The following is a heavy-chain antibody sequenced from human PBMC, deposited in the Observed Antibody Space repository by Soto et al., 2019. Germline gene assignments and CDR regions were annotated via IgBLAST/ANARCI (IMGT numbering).Heavy chain of an antibody. J-gene: IGHJ3*01. V-gene: IGHV3-23*01. CDR2: ISGSGGST. Sequence: EVQLLESGGGLVQPGGSLRVSCAASGFTFSSYPMSWVHQAPGKGLEWVAFISGSGGSTYYADSVKGRFTISRDNSKNTMVLQMNNLRVEDTALYYCAKRGRTGVARDAFAVWGQGTLVTVSS. D-gene: IGHD2-15*01. CDR3: AKRGRTGVARDAFAV. CDR1: GFTFSSYP.